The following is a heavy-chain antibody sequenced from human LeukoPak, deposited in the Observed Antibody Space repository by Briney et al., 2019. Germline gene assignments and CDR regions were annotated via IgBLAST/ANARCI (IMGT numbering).Heavy chain of an antibody. D-gene: IGHD6-19*01. Sequence: GASVKVSCKASSYTFVTYGITWVRQAPGQGLEWMGWISAHDGTRNYALKHEDRVTMTTDTSTSTAYMELRGLRSDDTAVYYCARRSTLYSSGRFYFDYWGQGTLVTVSS. V-gene: IGHV1-18*01. CDR3: ARRSTLYSSGRFYFDY. CDR1: SYTFVTYG. CDR2: ISAHDGTR. J-gene: IGHJ4*02.